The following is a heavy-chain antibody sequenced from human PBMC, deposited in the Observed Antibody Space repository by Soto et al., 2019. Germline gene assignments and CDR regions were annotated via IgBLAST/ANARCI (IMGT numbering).Heavy chain of an antibody. CDR1: GFTFSSYA. CDR2: ISYDGSNK. D-gene: IGHD6-6*01. V-gene: IGHV3-30-3*01. CDR3: ARAVEQLWFDY. J-gene: IGHJ4*02. Sequence: QVQLVESGGGVVQPGRSLRLSCAASGFTFSSYAMHWVRQAPGKGLEWVAVISYDGSNKYYADSVKGRFTISRDNSKNTLYLQMNSLRAEDTAVYYCARAVEQLWFDYWGQGTLVTVSS.